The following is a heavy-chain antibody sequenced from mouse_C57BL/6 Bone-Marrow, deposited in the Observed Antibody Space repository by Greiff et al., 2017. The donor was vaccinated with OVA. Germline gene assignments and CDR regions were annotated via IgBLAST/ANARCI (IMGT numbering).Heavy chain of an antibody. D-gene: IGHD2-1*01. CDR2: IAPEDGDT. V-gene: IGHV14-1*01. J-gene: IGHJ2*01. CDR3: TTDGNFGVYFDY. Sequence: VQLQQSGAELVRPGASVKLSCTASGFNIKDYYMHWVKQRPEQGLEWIGRIAPEDGDTEYAPKFQGKATMTADTSSNTAYLQLSSLTSEDTAVEYCTTDGNFGVYFDYWGQGTTLTVSS. CDR1: GFNIKDYY.